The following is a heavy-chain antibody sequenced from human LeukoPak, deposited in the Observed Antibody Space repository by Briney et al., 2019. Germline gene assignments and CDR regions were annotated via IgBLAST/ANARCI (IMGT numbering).Heavy chain of an antibody. CDR3: ARRAASSGSPFDY. D-gene: IGHD3-22*01. Sequence: ASVKVSCKASGYTFTSYYMHWVRQAPGQGLEWMGIINPSGGITSYAQMFQGRVTMTRDTPTSTVYMELSSLRSEDTAVYYCARRAASSGSPFDYWGQGTLVTVSS. CDR2: INPSGGIT. J-gene: IGHJ4*02. V-gene: IGHV1-46*01. CDR1: GYTFTSYY.